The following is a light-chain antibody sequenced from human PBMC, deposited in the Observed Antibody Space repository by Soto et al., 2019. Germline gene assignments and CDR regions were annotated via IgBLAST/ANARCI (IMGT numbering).Light chain of an antibody. CDR3: QHYNSLSSVY. Sequence: DIQLTQSPSTLSASVGDRVTITCRASQSITNWLAWYQQKPGKAPKVLIHMASSLKSGVPSRFSGSGSGTEFTLTITSLQPDDSATYYCQHYNSLSSVYFGGGTKVEI. CDR2: MAS. CDR1: QSITNW. J-gene: IGKJ4*01. V-gene: IGKV1-5*03.